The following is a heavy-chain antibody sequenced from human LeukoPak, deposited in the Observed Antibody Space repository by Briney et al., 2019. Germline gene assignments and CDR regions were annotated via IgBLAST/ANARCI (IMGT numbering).Heavy chain of an antibody. J-gene: IGHJ4*02. Sequence: PGGSLRLSCAASGFTFSSYSMNWVRQAPGKGLEWVSSISSSRSYIYYADSVKGRFTISRDNAKNSLYLQMNSLRAEDTAVYYCARAVPSTYYYDSSGYPDYWGQGTLVTVSS. CDR2: ISSSRSYI. CDR1: GFTFSSYS. CDR3: ARAVPSTYYYDSSGYPDY. D-gene: IGHD3-22*01. V-gene: IGHV3-21*01.